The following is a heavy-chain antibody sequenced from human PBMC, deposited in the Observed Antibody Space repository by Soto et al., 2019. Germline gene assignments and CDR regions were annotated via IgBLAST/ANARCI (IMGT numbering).Heavy chain of an antibody. CDR2: ISDSGAGT. D-gene: IGHD2-15*01. Sequence: EVELLESGGGLVQPGGSLRLSCAASAFVFSVYAMSWVRQAPGKGLEWVAVISDSGAGTYYADSVKGRFTISRDNSKNTLSLQMNSLSAEDTALYYCARSYCTGGSCYTVGDWGQGTLVTVSS. CDR3: ARSYCTGGSCYTVGD. V-gene: IGHV3-23*01. J-gene: IGHJ4*02. CDR1: AFVFSVYA.